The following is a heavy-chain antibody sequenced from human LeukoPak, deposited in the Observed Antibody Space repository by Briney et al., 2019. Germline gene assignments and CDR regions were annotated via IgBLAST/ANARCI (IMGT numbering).Heavy chain of an antibody. J-gene: IGHJ6*03. V-gene: IGHV1-8*01. D-gene: IGHD2-2*02. Sequence: ASVKVSCKASGYTFTSYDINWVRQATGQGLEWMGWINPNSGNTGYAQKFQGRVTMTRNTSISTAYMELSRLRSEDTAVYYCVRAVEECSSTSCYKSHYYYYYMDVWGKGTTVGVCS. CDR2: INPNSGNT. CDR1: GYTFTSYD. CDR3: VRAVEECSSTSCYKSHYYYYYMDV.